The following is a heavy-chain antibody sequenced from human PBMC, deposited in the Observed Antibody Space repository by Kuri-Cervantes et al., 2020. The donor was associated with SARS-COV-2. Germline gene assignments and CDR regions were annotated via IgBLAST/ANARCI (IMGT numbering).Heavy chain of an antibody. Sequence: GGSLRLSCAASGFTFSSYWMHWVRQAPGKGLVWVSRINSDGSSTSYADSVKGRFTISRDNAKNTLYLQMDSLRAEDTAVYYCARGPLYSSSWYDWFDPWGQGTLVTVSS. V-gene: IGHV3-74*01. CDR3: ARGPLYSSSWYDWFDP. CDR1: GFTFSSYW. D-gene: IGHD6-13*01. J-gene: IGHJ5*02. CDR2: INSDGSST.